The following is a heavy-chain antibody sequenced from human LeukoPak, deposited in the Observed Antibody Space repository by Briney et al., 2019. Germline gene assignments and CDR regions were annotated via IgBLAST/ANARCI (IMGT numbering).Heavy chain of an antibody. J-gene: IGHJ4*02. D-gene: IGHD1-1*01. V-gene: IGHV1-2*02. CDR1: GYTFTGYY. Sequence: ASVKVSCKASGYTFTGYYMHWVRQAPGQGLEWMGWINPNSGGTNYAQKFQGRVTMTRDTSISTAYMELSRLRSDDTAVYYCARDRGTWNDDGFDYWGQGTLVTVSS. CDR2: INPNSGGT. CDR3: ARDRGTWNDDGFDY.